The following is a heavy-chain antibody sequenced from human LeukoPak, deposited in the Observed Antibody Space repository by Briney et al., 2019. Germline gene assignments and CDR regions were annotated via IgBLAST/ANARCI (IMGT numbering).Heavy chain of an antibody. J-gene: IGHJ5*02. D-gene: IGHD1-26*01. CDR3: AKDIVGAASWFDP. V-gene: IGHV3-30*02. CDR2: IRYDGSNK. CDR1: GFTFSSYG. Sequence: GGSLRLSCAASGFTFSSYGMHWVRQAPGKGLEGVAFIRYDGSNKYYADSVKGRFTISRDNSKNTLYLQMNSLRAEDTAVYYCAKDIVGAASWFDPWGQGTLVTVSS.